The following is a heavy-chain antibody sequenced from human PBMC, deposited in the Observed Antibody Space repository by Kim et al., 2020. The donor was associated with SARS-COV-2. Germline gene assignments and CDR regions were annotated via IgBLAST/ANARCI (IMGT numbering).Heavy chain of an antibody. Sequence: LKSRVTISVDTSKNQFSLKLSSVTAADTAVYYCARISQAVWYLLYYFDYWGQGTLVTVSS. J-gene: IGHJ4*02. CDR3: ARISQAVWYLLYYFDY. V-gene: IGHV4-59*01. D-gene: IGHD2-15*01.